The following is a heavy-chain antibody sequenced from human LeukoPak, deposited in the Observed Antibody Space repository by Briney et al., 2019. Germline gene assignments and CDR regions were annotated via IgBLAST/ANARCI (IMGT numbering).Heavy chain of an antibody. V-gene: IGHV1-2*04. CDR1: GYTFTGYY. CDR2: INPNSGGT. J-gene: IGHJ6*02. CDR3: ARDQVVGAIRVEYGMDV. D-gene: IGHD1-26*01. Sequence: ASVKVSCKASGYTFTGYYMHWVRQAPGQGLEWMGWINPNSGGTNYAQKFQGWVTMTRDTSISTAYMELSRLRSDDTAVYYCARDQVVGAIRVEYGMDVWGQGTTVTVSS.